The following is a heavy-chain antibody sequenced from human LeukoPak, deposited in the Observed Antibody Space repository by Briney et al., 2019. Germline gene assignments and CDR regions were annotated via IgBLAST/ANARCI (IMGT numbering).Heavy chain of an antibody. Sequence: PGGSLRLSCAASGFTFSNCAMSWVRQAPGKGLEWVSYISSSGSTIYYADSVKGRFTISRDNAKNSLYLQMNSLRAEDTAVYYCARDYYDSSGYYSLIAGYYYYGMDVWGQGTTVTVSS. D-gene: IGHD3-22*01. V-gene: IGHV3-48*03. CDR3: ARDYYDSSGYYSLIAGYYYYGMDV. J-gene: IGHJ6*02. CDR2: ISSSGSTI. CDR1: GFTFSNCA.